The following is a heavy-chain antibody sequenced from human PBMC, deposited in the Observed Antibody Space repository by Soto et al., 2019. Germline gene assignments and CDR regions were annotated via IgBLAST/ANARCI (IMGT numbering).Heavy chain of an antibody. Sequence: SQTLSLTCVISGDSVSSNSAAWNWIRQSPSRGLEWLGRTYYRSKWYNDYAVSVKSRITINPDTSKNQFSLQLSSVTPEDTAVYYCARDSAAGNYYYYGMDVWGQGTTGTVSS. J-gene: IGHJ6*02. CDR1: GDSVSSNSAA. CDR3: ARDSAAGNYYYYGMDV. D-gene: IGHD6-13*01. CDR2: TYYRSKWYN. V-gene: IGHV6-1*01.